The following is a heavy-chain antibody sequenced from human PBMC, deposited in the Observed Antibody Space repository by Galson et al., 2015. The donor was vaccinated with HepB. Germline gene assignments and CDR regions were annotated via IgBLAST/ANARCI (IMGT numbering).Heavy chain of an antibody. CDR2: ISVYNGNT. CDR3: ASNSDFWSGPDYYMNV. CDR1: GYTFSSYG. J-gene: IGHJ6*03. Sequence: SVKVSCKASGYTFSSYGISWVRQAPGQGLEWMGWISVYNGNTNYAQKLQGRITLTTDTSTSTAYMELRSLRSDDTAIYYCASNSDFWSGPDYYMNVWGKGTTVTVSS. D-gene: IGHD3-3*01. V-gene: IGHV1-18*01.